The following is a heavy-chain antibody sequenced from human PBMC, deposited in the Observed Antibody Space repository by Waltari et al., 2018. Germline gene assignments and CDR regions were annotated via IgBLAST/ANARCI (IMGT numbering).Heavy chain of an antibody. J-gene: IGHJ4*02. D-gene: IGHD3-22*01. CDR1: GGSFSGYY. Sequence: QVQLQQWGAGLLKPSETLSLTCAVYGGSFSGYYWSWIRQPPGKGLEWIGEINHSGSTNYNPSLKSRVTISVDTSKNQFSLKLSSVTAADTAVYYCARAAGRRNYYDSSGYYSYWGQGTLVTVSS. CDR3: ARAAGRRNYYDSSGYYSY. V-gene: IGHV4-34*01. CDR2: INHSGST.